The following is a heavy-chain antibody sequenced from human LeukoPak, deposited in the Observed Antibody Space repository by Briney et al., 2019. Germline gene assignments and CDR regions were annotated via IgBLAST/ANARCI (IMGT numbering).Heavy chain of an antibody. CDR2: ISSSGSTI. D-gene: IGHD6-13*01. J-gene: IGHJ2*01. CDR1: GFTFSSYE. V-gene: IGHV3-48*03. CDR3: ARGRSSWYLVIPYFAL. Sequence: PGGSLRLSCAASGFTFSSYEVNWVRQTLGKGLEWGSYISSSGSTIYYADSVKGRFNISRDNAKSSLYLQMNSLRAEDTAVYYCARGRSSWYLVIPYFALWSRGTLVTVSS.